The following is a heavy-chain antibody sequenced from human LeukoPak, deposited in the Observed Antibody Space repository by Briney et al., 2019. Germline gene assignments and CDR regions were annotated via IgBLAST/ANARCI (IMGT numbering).Heavy chain of an antibody. V-gene: IGHV3-30*02. D-gene: IGHD3-9*01. CDR2: IRYDGSHK. CDR3: ARDQGRYYDILTGYYTFDY. CDR1: GFTFSSYG. Sequence: PGGSLRLSCAASGFTFSSYGMHWVRQAPGKGLEWVAFIRYDGSHKYYADSVKGRFTISRDNAKNSLYLQMNSLRAEDTAVYYCARDQGRYYDILTGYYTFDYWGQGTLVTVSS. J-gene: IGHJ4*02.